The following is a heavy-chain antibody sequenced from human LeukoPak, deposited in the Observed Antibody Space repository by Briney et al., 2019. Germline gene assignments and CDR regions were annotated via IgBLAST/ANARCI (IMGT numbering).Heavy chain of an antibody. CDR1: GFIFTNAW. V-gene: IGHV3-15*07. CDR3: STPSF. CDR2: IKSKTDGGTI. J-gene: IGHJ4*02. Sequence: GGSLRLSCATSGFIFTNAWMKWVRQAPGKGLEWVGRIKSKTDGGTIDYAAPAKGRFTISRDDSKNTLYLQMDNLKTEDTAIYYCSTPSFWGQGTLVTVSS.